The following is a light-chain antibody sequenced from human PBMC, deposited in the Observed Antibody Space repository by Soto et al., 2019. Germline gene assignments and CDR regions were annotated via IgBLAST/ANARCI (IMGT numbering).Light chain of an antibody. J-gene: IGLJ2*01. CDR1: SGSIGSNS. Sequence: NFMLTQPHSVSESPGKTVPISCTRSSGSIGSNSVQWYRQRPGSAPTIVIYEDDQRPSGVPNRFAGSIDRSSNSASLTISGLQTEDEADYYCQSYDTNTVVFGGGTKLTVL. V-gene: IGLV6-57*04. CDR2: EDD. CDR3: QSYDTNTVV.